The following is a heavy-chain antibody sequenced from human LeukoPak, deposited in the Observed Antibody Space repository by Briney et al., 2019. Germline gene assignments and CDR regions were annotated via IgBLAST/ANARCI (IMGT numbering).Heavy chain of an antibody. Sequence: GGSLRLSCAASGFTFDDYGMSWVRQAPGQGLEWVSGINWNGGSTGYADSVKGRFTISSDNAKNSLYLQMNSLRAEDTALYYCARDPYDSSGYRTYYFDYWGQGTLVTVSS. D-gene: IGHD3-22*01. V-gene: IGHV3-20*04. CDR2: INWNGGST. CDR1: GFTFDDYG. CDR3: ARDPYDSSGYRTYYFDY. J-gene: IGHJ4*02.